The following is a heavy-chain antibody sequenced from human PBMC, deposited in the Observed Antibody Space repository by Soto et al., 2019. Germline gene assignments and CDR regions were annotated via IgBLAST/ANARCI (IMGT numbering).Heavy chain of an antibody. CDR1: RDTFNKYA. J-gene: IGHJ6*02. V-gene: IGHV1-69*01. D-gene: IGHD3-16*01. CDR2: IIPIFSSR. CDR3: ARGETYLGV. Sequence: QVQLVQSGAEVKKPGSSVKVSCKTSRDTFNKYAFNWVRQAPGQGLEWMGWIIPIFSSRNYGEKFQGRVTRTADDSTSTAYLELRSLRFEDTAVYYCARGETYLGVWGQGTTVTVSS.